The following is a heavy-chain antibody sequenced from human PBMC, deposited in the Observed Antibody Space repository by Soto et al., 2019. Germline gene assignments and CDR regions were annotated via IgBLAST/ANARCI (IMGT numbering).Heavy chain of an antibody. D-gene: IGHD2-21*02. V-gene: IGHV1-69*01. CDR3: AREVVSGDCSSPYFDY. Sequence: QVQLVQSGAEVKKPGSSVKVSCKASGVTFSSYAISWVRQAPGQGFEWMGGIITIFGTANYAQKFQGRVRITADESTNGAYMELISLGYDDTAGYYCAREVVSGDCSSPYFDYLGQGTLVNVS. J-gene: IGHJ4*02. CDR2: IITIFGTA. CDR1: GVTFSSYA.